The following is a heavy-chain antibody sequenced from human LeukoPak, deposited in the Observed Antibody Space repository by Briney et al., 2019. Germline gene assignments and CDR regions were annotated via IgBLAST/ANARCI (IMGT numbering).Heavy chain of an antibody. V-gene: IGHV1-69*04. CDR1: EGTFSTYD. J-gene: IGHJ6*02. CDR2: IIPILNEI. CDR3: ARVRCSSTSCRSYYGMDV. D-gene: IGHD2-2*01. Sequence: GASVKVSCKASEGTFSTYDINWVRLAPGQGLEWMGKIIPILNEIKYAQKFQGRVTISADKYTGTAYIELSSLRSEDTAVYYCARVRCSSTSCRSYYGMDVWGQGTTVTVSS.